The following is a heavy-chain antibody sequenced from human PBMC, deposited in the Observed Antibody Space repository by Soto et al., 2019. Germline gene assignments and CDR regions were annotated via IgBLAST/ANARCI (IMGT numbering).Heavy chain of an antibody. CDR2: ISYDGSNK. CDR1: GFIFSSYG. V-gene: IGHV3-30*18. D-gene: IGHD3-22*01. Sequence: QVQLVESGGGVVQPGRSLRLSCAASGFIFSSYGMHWVRQAPGKGLEWVAVISYDGSNKYYADSMKGRFTISRDNSKNTLYLQMNSLRAEDTAVYYCAKAGYDSSGYRFDPWGQGTLVTVSS. J-gene: IGHJ5*02. CDR3: AKAGYDSSGYRFDP.